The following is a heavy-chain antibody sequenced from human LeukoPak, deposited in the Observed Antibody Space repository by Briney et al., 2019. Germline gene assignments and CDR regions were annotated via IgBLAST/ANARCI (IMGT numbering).Heavy chain of an antibody. CDR2: SASGGSS. V-gene: IGHV3-23*01. J-gene: IGHJ4*02. D-gene: IGHD4-17*01. Sequence: PGGSLRLSCVASGFTFSSYAMNWVRQAPGKGLEWVSTSASGGSSYYADSVKGRFTISRDNSKNTLYLQMNSLGAEDTAVYYCAKARVTHLIDYWGQGTLVTVSS. CDR3: AKARVTHLIDY. CDR1: GFTFSSYA.